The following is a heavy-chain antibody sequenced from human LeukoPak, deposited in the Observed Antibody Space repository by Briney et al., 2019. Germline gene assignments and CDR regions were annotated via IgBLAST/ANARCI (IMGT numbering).Heavy chain of an antibody. D-gene: IGHD6-13*01. Sequence: ASVKVSCKASGGTFISYAISWVRQAPGQGLEWMGGIIPIFGTANYAQKFQGRVTITADESTSTAYMELSSLRSEDTAVYYCARHSIAAAVGYYYYGMDVWGQGTTVTVSS. J-gene: IGHJ6*02. CDR1: GGTFISYA. V-gene: IGHV1-69*13. CDR3: ARHSIAAAVGYYYYGMDV. CDR2: IIPIFGTA.